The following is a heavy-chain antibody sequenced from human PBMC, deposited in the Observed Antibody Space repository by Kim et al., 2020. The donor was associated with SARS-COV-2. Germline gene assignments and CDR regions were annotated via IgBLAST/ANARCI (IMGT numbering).Heavy chain of an antibody. CDR3: ARPASPVTGYFQH. D-gene: IGHD4-4*01. V-gene: IGHV1-18*01. Sequence: YAQKLQGRVTMTTDTSTSTAYMELRSRRSDDTAVYYCARPASPVTGYFQHWGQGTLVTVSS. J-gene: IGHJ1*01.